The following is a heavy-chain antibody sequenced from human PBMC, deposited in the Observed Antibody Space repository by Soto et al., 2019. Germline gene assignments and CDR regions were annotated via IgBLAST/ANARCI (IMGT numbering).Heavy chain of an antibody. J-gene: IGHJ4*02. Sequence: EVQLLESGGGLVQPGGSLRPSCAASGLTFSNYAMSWVRQAPGKGLEWVSAITGRGAGTYYADSMKGRFTISRDNSKNTLYLQVNSLRAEYTAVYYCAKGFYEGTATPRLAYWGQGTLVTVSS. V-gene: IGHV3-23*01. CDR1: GLTFSNYA. CDR2: ITGRGAGT. D-gene: IGHD3-16*01. CDR3: AKGFYEGTATPRLAY.